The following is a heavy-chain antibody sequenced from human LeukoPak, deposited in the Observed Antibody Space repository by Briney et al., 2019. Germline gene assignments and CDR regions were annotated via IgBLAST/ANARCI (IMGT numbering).Heavy chain of an antibody. D-gene: IGHD2-15*01. Sequence: GASVKVSCKASGYTFTSYGISWVRQAPGQGLEWMGWISAYNGNTNYAQKLQGRVTMTTDTSTSTAYMELRSLRAEDTAVYYCARDSGYCSGGSCYFGYFDYWGQGTLVTVSS. J-gene: IGHJ4*02. CDR3: ARDSGYCSGGSCYFGYFDY. CDR1: GYTFTSYG. CDR2: ISAYNGNT. V-gene: IGHV1-18*01.